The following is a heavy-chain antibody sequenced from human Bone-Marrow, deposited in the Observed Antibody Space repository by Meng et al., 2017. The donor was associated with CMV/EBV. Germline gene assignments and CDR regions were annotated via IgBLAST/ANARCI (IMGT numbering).Heavy chain of an antibody. D-gene: IGHD6-6*01. Sequence: SETLSLTCTVSGGSVSSGSYYWRWIRQPPGKGLEWIGYIYYSGSTNYNPSLKSRVTISVDTSKNQFSLKLSSVTAADTAVYYCARYSSSSSYFDYWGQGNLVTVSS. V-gene: IGHV4-61*01. J-gene: IGHJ4*02. CDR3: ARYSSSSSYFDY. CDR2: IYYSGST. CDR1: GGSVSSGSYY.